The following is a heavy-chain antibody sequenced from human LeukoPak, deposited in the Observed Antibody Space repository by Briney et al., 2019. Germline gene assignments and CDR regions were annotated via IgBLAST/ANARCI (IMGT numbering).Heavy chain of an antibody. CDR2: IYSGGST. CDR1: GFTVSSIY. CDR3: ARRRGPDGGYFDY. D-gene: IGHD6-25*01. J-gene: IGHJ4*02. V-gene: IGHV3-66*01. Sequence: GGSLRLSCAASGFTVSSIYMSWVRQAPGKGLEWVSVIYSGGSTYYADSVKGRFTISRDNSKNTLYLQMNSLRAEDTGVYYCARRRGPDGGYFDYWGQGTLVTVSS.